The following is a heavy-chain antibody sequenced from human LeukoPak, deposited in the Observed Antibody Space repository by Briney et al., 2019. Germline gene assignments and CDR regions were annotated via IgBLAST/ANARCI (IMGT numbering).Heavy chain of an antibody. Sequence: GASLRLSCAASGFTFSNYAMSWLRQAPGKGLEWVSAITGSGCNTYYAVSVKGLFTISRDNSKSTVFLQMNSLRAEDTAVYYCAKWGDYDVLTGYYVSDYWGQGTLVTVSS. CDR3: AKWGDYDVLTGYYVSDY. CDR2: ITGSGCNT. J-gene: IGHJ4*02. CDR1: GFTFSNYA. V-gene: IGHV3-23*01. D-gene: IGHD3-9*01.